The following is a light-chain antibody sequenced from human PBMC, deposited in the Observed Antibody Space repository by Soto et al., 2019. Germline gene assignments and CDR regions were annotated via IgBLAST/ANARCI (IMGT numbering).Light chain of an antibody. Sequence: DIQMTQSPSSLSASVGDRVTITCRASQSIAGYLSWYQQRPGKAPKFLIYSASSLQRGVPSRFSGIGSGTVFSLTINGLHPEDFATYFCQQSFSGPITFGEGKRLEIK. V-gene: IGKV1-39*01. J-gene: IGKJ5*01. CDR1: QSIAGY. CDR2: SAS. CDR3: QQSFSGPIT.